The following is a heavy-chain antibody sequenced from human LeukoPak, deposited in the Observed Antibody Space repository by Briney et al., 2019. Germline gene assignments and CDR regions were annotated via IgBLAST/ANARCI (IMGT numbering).Heavy chain of an antibody. CDR2: IYYSRTT. V-gene: IGHV4-31*01. J-gene: IGHJ4*02. Sequence: PQTLSLTCTVSGGSISSGGYYCSWLRQHPGKGLEWIGHIYYSRTTYYNPSLKSPFTISVDTSKNQFSVKLSSVTAADTAVYYCASGGAYCSSTSCYAFDYWGQGTLVTVS. CDR1: GGSISSGGYY. D-gene: IGHD2-2*01. CDR3: ASGGAYCSSTSCYAFDY.